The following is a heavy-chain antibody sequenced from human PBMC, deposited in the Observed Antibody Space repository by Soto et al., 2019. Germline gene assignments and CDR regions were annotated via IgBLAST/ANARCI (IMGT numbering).Heavy chain of an antibody. D-gene: IGHD6-19*01. CDR2: IYPGDSDT. V-gene: IGHV5-51*01. CDR1: GYSFTSYW. CDR3: ARQDGWYRPYYYGMDV. J-gene: IGHJ6*02. Sequence: GESLKISCKGSGYSFTSYWIGWVRQMPGKGLEWMGRIYPGDSDTRYSPSFQGQVTISADKSISPAYLQWSSLKASDTAMYYCARQDGWYRPYYYGMDVWGQGTTVTVSS.